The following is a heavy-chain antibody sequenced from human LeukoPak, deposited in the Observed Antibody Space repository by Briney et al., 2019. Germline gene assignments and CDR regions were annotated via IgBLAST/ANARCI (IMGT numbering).Heavy chain of an antibody. CDR3: ARTGGRDGYGFDY. CDR1: GFTFSSYG. J-gene: IGHJ4*02. V-gene: IGHV3-33*01. Sequence: GRSLGLSCAASGFTFSSYGMHWVRQAPGKGLEWVAVIWYDGSNKYYADSVKGRFTISRDNSKNTLYLQMNSLRAEDTAVYYCARTGGRDGYGFDYWGQGTLVTVSP. CDR2: IWYDGSNK. D-gene: IGHD5-24*01.